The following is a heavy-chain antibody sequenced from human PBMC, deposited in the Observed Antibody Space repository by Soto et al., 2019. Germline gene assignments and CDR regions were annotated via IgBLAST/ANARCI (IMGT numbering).Heavy chain of an antibody. V-gene: IGHV4-39*01. CDR2: TYYVGST. D-gene: IGHD6-19*01. CDR1: NGSISSRYY. J-gene: IGHJ2*01. CDR3: ARTAVATHWYFDL. Sequence: LQLQESVPGLVKPSETLSLTCTVSNGSISSRYYWGWLRQTPGKWLEWIASTYYVGSTYYSPSLESRVTISVDTSNNQFSLRLNSVTAADTAVYYCARTAVATHWYFDLWGRGTLVT.